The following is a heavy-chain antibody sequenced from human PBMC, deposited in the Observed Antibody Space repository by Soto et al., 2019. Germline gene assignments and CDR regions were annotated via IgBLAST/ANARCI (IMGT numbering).Heavy chain of an antibody. V-gene: IGHV4-59*01. CDR2: IYYSGST. Sequence: SETLSLTCTVSGGSISSYYWSWIRQPPGKGLEWIGYIYYSGSTNYNPSLKSRVTISVDTSKNQFSLKLASVTAADTAVYYCAKGGCSSCRFDPWGQGTLVTGSS. D-gene: IGHD2-15*01. CDR1: GGSISSYY. CDR3: AKGGCSSCRFDP. J-gene: IGHJ5*02.